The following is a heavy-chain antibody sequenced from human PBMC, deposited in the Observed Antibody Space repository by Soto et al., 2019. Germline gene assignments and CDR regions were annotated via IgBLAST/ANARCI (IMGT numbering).Heavy chain of an antibody. CDR2: IYHRGST. Sequence: QVQLQESGPGLVKPSGTLSLTCAVSGGSISSSNWWRWVRQPPGKGLEWIGEIYHRGSTNYIPSLRHPITISVDKSKNQFSLKLNFVTAADTAVYYCATSPEDCTSTSCSRRGVDVWGQGTTVTVSS. J-gene: IGHJ6*02. CDR1: GGSISSSNW. V-gene: IGHV4-4*02. D-gene: IGHD2-2*01. CDR3: ATSPEDCTSTSCSRRGVDV.